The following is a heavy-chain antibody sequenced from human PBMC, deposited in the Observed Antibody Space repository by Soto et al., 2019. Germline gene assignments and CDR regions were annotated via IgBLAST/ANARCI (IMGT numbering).Heavy chain of an antibody. J-gene: IGHJ3*02. Sequence: QVQLVQSGAEVKKPGASVKVSCKASGYTFTSYYMHWVRQAPGQGLEWMGIINPSGGSTSYAQKFEGRVTMTRDTSTSTVYMELSSLRSEDTAVYYCARGCSGGSCLDAFDIWGQGTMVTVSS. CDR3: ARGCSGGSCLDAFDI. V-gene: IGHV1-46*03. CDR2: INPSGGST. D-gene: IGHD2-15*01. CDR1: GYTFTSYY.